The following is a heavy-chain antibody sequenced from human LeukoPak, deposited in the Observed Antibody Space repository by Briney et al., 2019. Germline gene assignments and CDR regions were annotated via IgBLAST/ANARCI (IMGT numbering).Heavy chain of an antibody. CDR1: GYTFTSYG. D-gene: IGHD4-17*01. V-gene: IGHV1-18*01. Sequence: GASVKVSCKASGYTFTSYGISWVRQAPGQGLEGMGWISAYNGNTNYAQKLQGRVTMTTDTSTSTAYMELRSLRSDDTAVYYCARGGLRRYYYYYYGMDVWGQGTTVTVSS. J-gene: IGHJ6*02. CDR2: ISAYNGNT. CDR3: ARGGLRRYYYYYYGMDV.